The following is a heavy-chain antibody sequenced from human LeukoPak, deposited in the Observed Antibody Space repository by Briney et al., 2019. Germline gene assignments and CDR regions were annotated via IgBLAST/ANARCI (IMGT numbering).Heavy chain of an antibody. CDR1: TFSXYA. Sequence: TFSXYAISGVRQAPGQGVEGMGGIIPIFGTANYTQKFQGRVTINADKSTSTAYMELSRQRYEDRAVYYCEXXXXXXXXXXXYXXXXVWGKGXTXTVSS. J-gene: IGHJ6*03. CDR3: EXXXXXXXXXXXYXXXXV. V-gene: IGHV1-69*06. CDR2: IIPIFGTA.